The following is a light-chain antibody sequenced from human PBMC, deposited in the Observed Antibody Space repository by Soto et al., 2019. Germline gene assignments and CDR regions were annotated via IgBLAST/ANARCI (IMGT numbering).Light chain of an antibody. CDR3: QSYDSGLSGSEV. CDR1: SSNIGAGHD. V-gene: IGLV1-40*01. CDR2: GNG. J-gene: IGLJ1*01. Sequence: QSVLTQPTSVSGAPGQRVTISCTGSSSNIGAGHDVHWYQQLPGTAPKLLIYGNGNRPSGVPDRFSGSKSGTSASLAITGLQAEDEADYYCQSYDSGLSGSEVFGTGTKLTVL.